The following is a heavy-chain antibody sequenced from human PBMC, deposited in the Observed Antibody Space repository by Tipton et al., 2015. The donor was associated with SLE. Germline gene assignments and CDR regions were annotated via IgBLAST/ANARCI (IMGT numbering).Heavy chain of an antibody. D-gene: IGHD3-22*01. J-gene: IGHJ4*02. CDR3: VGWGSSGYYYGFDY. Sequence: TLSLTCIVSGGSISSDTYYWSWLRQPAGKGLEWIGHIYYSGGTNYNPSLKSRVTISVDTSKNQFSLKLSAVTAADTAVYYCVGWGSSGYYYGFDYWGQGTLVTVSS. CDR1: GGSISSDTYY. CDR2: IYYSGGT. V-gene: IGHV4-61*09.